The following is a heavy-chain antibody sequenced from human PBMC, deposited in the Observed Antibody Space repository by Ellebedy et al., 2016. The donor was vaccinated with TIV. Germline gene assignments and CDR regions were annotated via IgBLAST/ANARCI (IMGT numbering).Heavy chain of an antibody. Sequence: PGGSLTLSCAASGFTLSDFGMTWVSQAPGKGLEWGSHVNSGEVKSYADSVKGRFTISRDNAKNSLYLQMNSLRAEDTAVYYCTRDPDGDYDFDYWGQGTLVTVSS. J-gene: IGHJ4*02. V-gene: IGHV3-69-1*01. CDR3: TRDPDGDYDFDY. CDR1: GFTLSDFG. D-gene: IGHD4-17*01. CDR2: VNSGEVK.